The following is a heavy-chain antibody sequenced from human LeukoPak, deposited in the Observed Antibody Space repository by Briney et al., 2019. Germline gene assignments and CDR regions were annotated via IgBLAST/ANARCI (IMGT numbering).Heavy chain of an antibody. J-gene: IGHJ3*02. CDR1: GFTFSSYG. V-gene: IGHV3-30*03. CDR2: ISYDGSNK. D-gene: IGHD1-26*01. Sequence: TGGSLRLSCAASGFTFSSYGMHWVRQAPGKGLEWVAVISYDGSNKYYADSVKGRFTISRDNAKNSLYLQMNSLRAEDTAVYYCARDLATLGYRWELLVPGIWGQGTMVTVSS. CDR3: ARDLATLGYRWELLVPGI.